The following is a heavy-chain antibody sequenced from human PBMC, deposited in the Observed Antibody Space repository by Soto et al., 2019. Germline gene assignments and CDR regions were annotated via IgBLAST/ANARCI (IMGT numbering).Heavy chain of an antibody. CDR3: ATCSGGSCYYYYGMDV. CDR1: GFTFSSHG. V-gene: IGHV3-33*01. CDR2: IWADGSNV. J-gene: IGHJ6*02. D-gene: IGHD2-15*01. Sequence: QVQLVESGGGVVQAGRSLRLSCAASGFTFSSHGIHWVRQAPGKGLEWVAFIWADGSNVEYADSVKGRFTISRDSSKNTLYLQMNSLRAEDTAVYYCATCSGGSCYYYYGMDVWGQGTTVTVSS.